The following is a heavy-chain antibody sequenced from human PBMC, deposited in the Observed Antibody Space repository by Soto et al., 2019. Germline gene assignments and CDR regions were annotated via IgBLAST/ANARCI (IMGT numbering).Heavy chain of an antibody. Sequence: QVQLQVSGPGLVKPSQTLSLTCAVSGRSISSVGYYWSWVRQHPGKGLEWIGSISYTGNTYYNPSTENRLSISLDTSENRFYLRLNSVTAADTAIYYCARPNDYWNGYGPFDYWGQGSLVTVSS. CDR2: ISYTGNT. CDR1: GRSISSVGYY. V-gene: IGHV4-31*11. D-gene: IGHD3-3*01. J-gene: IGHJ4*02. CDR3: ARPNDYWNGYGPFDY.